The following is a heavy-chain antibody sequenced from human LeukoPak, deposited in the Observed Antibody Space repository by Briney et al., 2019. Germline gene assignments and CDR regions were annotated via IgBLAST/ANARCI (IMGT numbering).Heavy chain of an antibody. CDR3: AKDFGDSTPYYFDY. Sequence: PGGSLRLSCAASGFPFSSYAMSWVRQAPGKGLEWVSAISGSGGSTYYADAVKGRFTISRDNSKNTLYLQMNSLRAEDTAVYYCAKDFGDSTPYYFDYWGQGTLVTVSS. V-gene: IGHV3-23*01. J-gene: IGHJ4*02. CDR2: ISGSGGST. D-gene: IGHD2-21*02. CDR1: GFPFSSYA.